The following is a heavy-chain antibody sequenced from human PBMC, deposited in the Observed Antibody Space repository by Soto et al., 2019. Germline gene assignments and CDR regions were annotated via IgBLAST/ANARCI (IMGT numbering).Heavy chain of an antibody. CDR3: ARALPVAKGGFDP. J-gene: IGHJ5*02. V-gene: IGHV3-53*02. Sequence: EVQLVETGGGLIQPGGSLRLSCAASGFTVSNTYMTWVRQPPGKGLECVSVIYTAGDTNYADSVTGRFIISRDNSKNTLYLQMNSLRAEDTAVYYCARALPVAKGGFDPWGQGTLVTVSS. CDR1: GFTVSNTY. D-gene: IGHD2-2*01. CDR2: IYTAGDT.